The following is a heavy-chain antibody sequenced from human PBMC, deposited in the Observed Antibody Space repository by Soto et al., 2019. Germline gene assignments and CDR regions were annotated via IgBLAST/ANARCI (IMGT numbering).Heavy chain of an antibody. D-gene: IGHD3-22*01. J-gene: IGHJ4*02. V-gene: IGHV3-30*18. CDR1: GFTFSSYG. Sequence: QVQLVESGGGVVQPGRSLRLSCAASGFTFSSYGMHWVRQAPGKGLEWVAVISYDGSNKYYADSVKGRFTISRDNSKNTLYLQMNSLRAEDTAVYYCAKEGIAEYYYDRSGYYYYFDYWGQGTLVTVSS. CDR2: ISYDGSNK. CDR3: AKEGIAEYYYDRSGYYYYFDY.